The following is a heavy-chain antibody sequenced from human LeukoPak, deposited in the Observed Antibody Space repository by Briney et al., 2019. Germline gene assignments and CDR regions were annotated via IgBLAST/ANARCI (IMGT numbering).Heavy chain of an antibody. CDR3: AKDIRGSYSFDY. V-gene: IGHV3-9*01. CDR2: ISWNSGSI. J-gene: IGHJ4*02. CDR1: GFNFKNYE. Sequence: GGSLRLSCEASGFNFKNYEMNWVRQAPGKGLEWVSGISWNSGSIGYADSVKGRFTISRDNAKNSLYLQMNSLRAEDTALYYCAKDIRGSYSFDYWGQGTLVTVSS. D-gene: IGHD2-21*01.